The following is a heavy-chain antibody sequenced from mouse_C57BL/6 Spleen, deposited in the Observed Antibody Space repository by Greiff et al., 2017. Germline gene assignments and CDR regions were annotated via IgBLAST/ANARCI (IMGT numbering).Heavy chain of an antibody. CDR3: ARYQTLLRFDY. CDR2: IRNKANGYTT. Sequence: EVQRVESGGGLVQPGGSLSLSCAASGFTFTDYYMSWVRQPPGKALEWLGFIRNKANGYTTEYSASVKGRFTISRDNSQSILYLQMNALRAEDSATYYCARYQTLLRFDYWGQGTTLTVSS. J-gene: IGHJ2*01. V-gene: IGHV7-3*01. CDR1: GFTFTDYY. D-gene: IGHD1-2*01.